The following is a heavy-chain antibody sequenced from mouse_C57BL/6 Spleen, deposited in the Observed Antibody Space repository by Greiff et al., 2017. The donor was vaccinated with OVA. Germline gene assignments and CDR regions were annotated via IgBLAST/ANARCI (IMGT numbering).Heavy chain of an antibody. D-gene: IGHD2-3*01. J-gene: IGHJ4*01. V-gene: IGHV5-15*01. CDR3: ARLYDGYYDAMDY. CDR2: ISNLAYSI. CDR1: GFTFSDYG. Sequence: DVKVVESGGGLVQPGGSLKLSCAASGFTFSDYGMAWVRQAPRKGPEWVAFISNLAYSIYYADTVTGRFTISRENAKNTLYLEMSSLRSEDTAMYYCARLYDGYYDAMDYWGQGTSVTVSS.